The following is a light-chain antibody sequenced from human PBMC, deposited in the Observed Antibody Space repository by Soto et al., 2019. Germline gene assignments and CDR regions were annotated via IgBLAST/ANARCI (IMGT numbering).Light chain of an antibody. J-gene: IGLJ2*01. CDR2: DNN. CDR1: SSNIGAGYD. Sequence: QSVLTQPASMSGAPGQRVTISCTGSSSNIGAGYDVHWYQQHPGTAPKLLIFDNNNRPSGVPDRFSGSKSDTSASLAITGLQAEDEADYYCQSFYTSLSGLVVFGGGTKLTVL. CDR3: QSFYTSLSGLVV. V-gene: IGLV1-40*01.